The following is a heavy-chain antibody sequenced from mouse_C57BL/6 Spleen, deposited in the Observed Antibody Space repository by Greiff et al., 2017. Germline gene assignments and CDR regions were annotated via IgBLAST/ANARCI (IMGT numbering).Heavy chain of an antibody. CDR1: GYAFTNYL. CDR3: ARGGYDYDWYFDV. Sequence: QVQLQQSGAELVRPGTSVKVSCKASGYAFTNYLIEWVKQRPGQGLEWIGVINPGSGGTNYNEKFKGKATLTADKSSSTAYMQLSSLTSEDSEVYVCARGGYDYDWYFDVWGTGTTVTVSS. V-gene: IGHV1-54*01. J-gene: IGHJ1*03. D-gene: IGHD2-4*01. CDR2: INPGSGGT.